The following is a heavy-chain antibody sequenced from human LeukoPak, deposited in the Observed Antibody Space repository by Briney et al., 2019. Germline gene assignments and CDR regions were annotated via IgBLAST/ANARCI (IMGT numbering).Heavy chain of an antibody. V-gene: IGHV3-7*01. Sequence: PGGSLRLSCAAPRFTFSNYWMNWFRQAPGKGLEWVANINQDGSEKNYVASVKGRFNIPRDNPGNSVYVQMNTRGAEDTVVFECATDRDSSRQKRFDYWGQGTLVTVSS. CDR3: ATDRDSSRQKRFDY. D-gene: IGHD6-13*01. J-gene: IGHJ4*02. CDR1: RFTFSNYW. CDR2: INQDGSEK.